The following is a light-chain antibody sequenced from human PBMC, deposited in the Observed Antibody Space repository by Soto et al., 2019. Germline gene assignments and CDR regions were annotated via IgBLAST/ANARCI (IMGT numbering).Light chain of an antibody. CDR2: ENN. CDR3: GTWDSSLSGV. V-gene: IGLV1-51*02. CDR1: SSNIGNNY. Sequence: SVLTQPPSVSAAPGQKVTISCSGSSSNIGNNYVSSYQQLPGTAPKLLIYENNKRPSGIPDRFSGSKSGTSATLGITGLQTGDEADYYCGTWDSSLSGVFGGGTKVTVL. J-gene: IGLJ3*02.